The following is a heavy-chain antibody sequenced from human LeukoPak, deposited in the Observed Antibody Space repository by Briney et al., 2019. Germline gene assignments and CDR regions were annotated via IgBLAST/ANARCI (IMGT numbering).Heavy chain of an antibody. CDR1: GGSISSSNYH. J-gene: IGHJ3*02. Sequence: PSETLSLTCTVSGGSISSSNYHWGWIRQPPGKGLEWIGSIYYSGNTYYNPSLKSRVTISVDTSKNQFSLNLSSVTAADTAVYYCARRPRGNYYDAFDIWGQGTMVTVSS. CDR2: IYYSGNT. D-gene: IGHD1-26*01. CDR3: ARRPRGNYYDAFDI. V-gene: IGHV4-39*01.